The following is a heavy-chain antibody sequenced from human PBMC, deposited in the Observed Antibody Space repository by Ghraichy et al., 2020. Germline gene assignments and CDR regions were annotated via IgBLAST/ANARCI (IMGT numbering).Heavy chain of an antibody. Sequence: SETLSLTCAVSGGSISSSNWWSWVRQPPGKGLEWIGEIYHSGSTNYNPSLKSRVTISVDKSKNQFSLKLSSVTAADTAVYYCARDSRLMVRGVIINWFDPWGQGTLVTVSS. CDR3: ARDSRLMVRGVIINWFDP. CDR2: IYHSGST. J-gene: IGHJ5*02. D-gene: IGHD3-10*01. CDR1: GGSISSSNW. V-gene: IGHV4-4*02.